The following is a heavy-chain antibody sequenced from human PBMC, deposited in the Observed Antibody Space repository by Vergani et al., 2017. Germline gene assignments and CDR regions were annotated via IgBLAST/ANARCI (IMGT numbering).Heavy chain of an antibody. CDR2: IYYSGST. CDR3: ARDGYGDYYFDY. CDR1: GGSISSYY. V-gene: IGHV4-59*01. D-gene: IGHD4-17*01. Sequence: QVQLQESGPGLVKPSETLSLTCTVSGGSISSYYWSWIRQPPGKGLEWIGYIYYSGSTNYNPSLKSRVTISVDTSKNQFSLNLSSVTDADTAVYYCARDGYGDYYFDYWGQGTLVTVSS. J-gene: IGHJ4*02.